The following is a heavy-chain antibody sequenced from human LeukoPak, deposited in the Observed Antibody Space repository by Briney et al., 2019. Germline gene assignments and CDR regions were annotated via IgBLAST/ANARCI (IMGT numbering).Heavy chain of an antibody. Sequence: SETLSLTCAVYGGSFSGYYWSWIRQPPGKGLEWIGEINHSGSTNYNPSLKSRVTISVDTSKNQFSLKLSSVTAADTTVYYCASSTSYYYYYMDVWGKGTTVTISS. D-gene: IGHD5/OR15-5a*01. CDR3: ASSTSYYYYYMDV. J-gene: IGHJ6*03. CDR1: GGSFSGYY. CDR2: INHSGST. V-gene: IGHV4-34*01.